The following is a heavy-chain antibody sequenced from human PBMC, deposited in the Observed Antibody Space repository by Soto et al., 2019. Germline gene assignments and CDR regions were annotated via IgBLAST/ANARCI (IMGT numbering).Heavy chain of an antibody. CDR3: ARTDGSYYYDSSGPVYDY. J-gene: IGHJ4*02. V-gene: IGHV1-46*01. CDR2: INPSGGST. D-gene: IGHD3-22*01. CDR1: GGTFTSYY. Sequence: AASVTVSCKASGGTFTSYYMHWVRQAPGQGLEWMGIINPSGGSTSYAQKFQGRVTMTRDTSTSTVYMELSSLRSEDTAVYYCARTDGSYYYDSSGPVYDYWGQGTLVTVSS.